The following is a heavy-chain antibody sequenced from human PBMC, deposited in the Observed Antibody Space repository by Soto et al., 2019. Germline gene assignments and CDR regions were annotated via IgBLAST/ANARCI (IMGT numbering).Heavy chain of an antibody. CDR2: IYYSGST. V-gene: IGHV4-31*03. CDR1: GGSISSGGYY. Sequence: TLSLTCTVSGGSISSGGYYWSWIRQHPGKGLEWIGYIYYSGSTYYNPSLKSRVTISVDTSKNQFSLKLSSVTAADTAVYYCARDRWGDFWSGYSWFDPWGQGTLVTVSS. J-gene: IGHJ5*02. CDR3: ARDRWGDFWSGYSWFDP. D-gene: IGHD3-3*01.